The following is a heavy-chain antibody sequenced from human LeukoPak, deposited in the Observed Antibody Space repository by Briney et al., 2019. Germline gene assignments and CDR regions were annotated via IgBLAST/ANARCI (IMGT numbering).Heavy chain of an antibody. CDR2: ISGSGDNT. D-gene: IGHD1-26*01. CDR3: AKMKGHPLPKYYMDV. J-gene: IGHJ6*01. V-gene: IGHV3-23*01. CDR1: GFTFSGFA. Sequence: PGGSLRLSCAASGFTFSGFAMSWGCRTPGKGLEWVSGISGSGDNTLYADSVKGRFSLSRDNFKNTLYLKINSLSAEDTAIYYCAKMKGHPLPKYYMDVWGQGTTVTVSS.